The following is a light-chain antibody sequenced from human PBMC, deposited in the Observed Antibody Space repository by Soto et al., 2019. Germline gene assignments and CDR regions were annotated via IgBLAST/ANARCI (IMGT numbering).Light chain of an antibody. J-gene: IGKJ1*01. CDR2: TKS. CDR1: QSVSIY. CDR3: QQSDTTPPT. Sequence: DIQMTQSPSSLSACVGDRVTITCLASQSVSIYLNWYQQKPGKAPKLLIYTKSNLQSEVPSRFSGSGSGTDVTLTIISLQPEDRATYYCQQSDTTPPTFGQGTKVEVK. V-gene: IGKV1-39*01.